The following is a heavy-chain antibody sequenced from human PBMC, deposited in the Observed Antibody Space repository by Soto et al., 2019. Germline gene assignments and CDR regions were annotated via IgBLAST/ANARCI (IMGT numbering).Heavy chain of an antibody. CDR2: MNPNSGNT. CDR3: ARGSIFPGGYYSVLDY. D-gene: IGHD3-22*01. J-gene: IGHJ4*02. Sequence: ASVKVSCKASGYTFTSYDINWVRQATGQGLEWMGWMNPNSGNTGYAQKFQGRVTMTRNTSISTAYMELSSLRSEDTAVYYCARGSIFPGGYYSVLDYWGQGTLVTVS. V-gene: IGHV1-8*01. CDR1: GYTFTSYD.